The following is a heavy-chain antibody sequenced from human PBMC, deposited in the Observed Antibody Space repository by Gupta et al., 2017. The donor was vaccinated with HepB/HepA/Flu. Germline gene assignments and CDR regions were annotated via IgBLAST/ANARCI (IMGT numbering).Heavy chain of an antibody. J-gene: IGHJ4*02. Sequence: QVQLQQWGAGLLKPSEALSLTCALNDGSFTCYYRRWIRQSPKKGLEWIGDINLSGSTNYSPSLKSRVSISLDTSKNEFSLTLTSVTAADTALYFCARRSPHAKQGGFDYWGQGTLVTVSS. CDR2: INLSGST. CDR3: ARRSPHAKQGGFDY. CDR1: DGSFTCYY. V-gene: IGHV4-34*01. D-gene: IGHD3-16*01.